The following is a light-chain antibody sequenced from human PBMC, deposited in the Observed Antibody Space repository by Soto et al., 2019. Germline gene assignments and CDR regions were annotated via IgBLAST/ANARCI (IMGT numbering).Light chain of an antibody. CDR1: QSVLYSSNNKNY. CDR3: QQYYTNALT. J-gene: IGKJ4*01. V-gene: IGKV4-1*01. Sequence: DIVMTQSPDSLAVSLGERATINCKSSQSVLYSSNNKNYLAWYQQKPGQPPKLLIYWASTRESGVPDRFSRSGSWTDFTLTISSLQAEDVAVYYCQQYYTNALTFGGGTKVGVK. CDR2: WAS.